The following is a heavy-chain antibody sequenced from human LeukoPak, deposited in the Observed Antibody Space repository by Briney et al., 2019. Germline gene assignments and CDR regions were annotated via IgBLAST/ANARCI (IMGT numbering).Heavy chain of an antibody. CDR1: GFKFTNYF. J-gene: IGHJ3*02. CDR3: ASLQLPNDSGAFDI. V-gene: IGHV5-51*01. D-gene: IGHD3-22*01. CDR2: IYPTNSDT. Sequence: GESLKISCKGFGFKFTNYFTGWVRQMPGKGLEWVGIIYPTNSDTRYSPSLQGQVTISADKSISTAYLQWSSLKASDTAMYYCASLQLPNDSGAFDIWGQGTMVTVSS.